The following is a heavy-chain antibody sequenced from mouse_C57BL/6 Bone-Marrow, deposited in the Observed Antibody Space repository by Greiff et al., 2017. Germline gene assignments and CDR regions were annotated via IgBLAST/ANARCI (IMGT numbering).Heavy chain of an antibody. V-gene: IGHV1-69*01. CDR2: IDPSDSYT. Sequence: QVQLQQPGAELVMPGASVKLSCKASGYTFTSYWMHWVKQRPGKGLEWIGEIDPSDSYTNYNQKFKGKSTLTVAKSSSTANMQLSSRTSADSAVYYCAIRGKITTVVAHWYFDVWGTGTTVTVSS. CDR3: AIRGKITTVVAHWYFDV. J-gene: IGHJ1*03. D-gene: IGHD1-1*01. CDR1: GYTFTSYW.